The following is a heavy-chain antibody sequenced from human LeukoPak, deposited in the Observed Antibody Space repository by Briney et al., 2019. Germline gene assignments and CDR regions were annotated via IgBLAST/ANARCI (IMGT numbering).Heavy chain of an antibody. CDR2: IIPIIGTT. Sequence: ASVKVSCKASGDTFTSYAISWVRQATGQGLEWMGGIIPIIGTTNYAQKFQGRVTITTDTSTSTAYMELSSLRSEDTAVYYCARGSSSSFSVYWGQETLVTVSS. V-gene: IGHV1-69*05. CDR1: GDTFTSYA. CDR3: ARGSSSSFSVY. J-gene: IGHJ4*02. D-gene: IGHD6-6*01.